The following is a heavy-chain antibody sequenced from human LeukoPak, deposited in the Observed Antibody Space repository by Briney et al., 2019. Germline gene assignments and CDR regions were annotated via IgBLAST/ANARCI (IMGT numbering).Heavy chain of an antibody. V-gene: IGHV3-7*01. CDR3: ARGGVRREYYDY. D-gene: IGHD1-14*01. Sequence: GGSLRLSCAASGFTFSSYWMSWVRQAPGKGLEWVANIKQDGSEKYYVDSVKGRFTISRDNAKNSLYLQMNSLRTEDTAIYYCARGGVRREYYDYWGQGTLVTVSS. CDR1: GFTFSSYW. CDR2: IKQDGSEK. J-gene: IGHJ4*02.